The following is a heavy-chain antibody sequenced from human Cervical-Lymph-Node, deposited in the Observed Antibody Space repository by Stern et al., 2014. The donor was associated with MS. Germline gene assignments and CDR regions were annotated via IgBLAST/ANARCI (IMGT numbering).Heavy chain of an antibody. J-gene: IGHJ3*02. CDR1: GYTFTYRY. Sequence: VQLVESGAEVKKTGSSVKVSCKASGYTFTYRYLHWVRQAPGQALEWMGWITPYNGNTKYAQKFRGRVTMTRATSLNPVYMELNSLTSEDTAMYFCVRSSLDGDSKDFAMWGQGTLVPVSS. CDR2: ITPYNGNT. CDR3: VRSSLDGDSKDFAM. D-gene: IGHD4-17*01. V-gene: IGHV1-45*02.